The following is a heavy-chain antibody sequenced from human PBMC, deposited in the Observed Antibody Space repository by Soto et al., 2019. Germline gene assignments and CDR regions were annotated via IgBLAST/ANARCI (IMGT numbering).Heavy chain of an antibody. D-gene: IGHD3-10*01. Sequence: QVQLQESGPGLVKPSQTLSLTCTVSGGSISSGGYYWSWIRQHPGKGLEWIGYIYYSGSTYYNPSLNRRVTISVDTSKTQFSRKLSSVTAADTAVYYCARVFGFGGMDVWGQGTTVTVSS. J-gene: IGHJ6*02. V-gene: IGHV4-31*03. CDR2: IYYSGST. CDR1: GGSISSGGYY. CDR3: ARVFGFGGMDV.